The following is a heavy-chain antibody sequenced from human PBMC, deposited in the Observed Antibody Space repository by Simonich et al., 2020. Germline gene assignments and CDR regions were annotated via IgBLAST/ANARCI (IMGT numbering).Heavy chain of an antibody. J-gene: IGHJ3*02. CDR2: INHRGST. CDR1: GGSFSGYY. V-gene: IGHV4-34*01. CDR3: ARLSSRSDAFDI. Sequence: QVQLQQWGAGLLKPSETLSLTCAVYGGSFSGYYWSWIRQPPGKGLEWIGEINHRGSTNYNPSLKRRCTISVDTSKNQFSLKLSSVTAADTAGYYCARLSSRSDAFDIWGQGTMVTVSS.